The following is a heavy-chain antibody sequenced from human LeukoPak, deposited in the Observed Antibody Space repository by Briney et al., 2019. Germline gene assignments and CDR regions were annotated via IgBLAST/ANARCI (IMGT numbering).Heavy chain of an antibody. Sequence: GRSLRLSCAASGFIFTNYFMSWVRQAPGKGLEWVASIKHDGSEKYYVDSVRGRFTISRDNTMNSLYLQMSSLRAEDTAVYYCATDRGWRTSGYYLHYFEYWGQGTLVTYSS. D-gene: IGHD3-3*01. J-gene: IGHJ4*02. CDR1: GFIFTNYF. CDR2: IKHDGSEK. CDR3: ATDRGWRTSGYYLHYFEY. V-gene: IGHV3-7*01.